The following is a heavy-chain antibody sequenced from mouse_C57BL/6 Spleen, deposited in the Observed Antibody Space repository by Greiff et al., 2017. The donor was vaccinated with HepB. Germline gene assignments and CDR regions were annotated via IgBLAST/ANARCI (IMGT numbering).Heavy chain of an antibody. V-gene: IGHV1-64*01. CDR2: IHPNSGST. J-gene: IGHJ2*01. CDR3: AYYYGSSYVGY. CDR1: GYTFTSYW. D-gene: IGHD1-1*01. Sequence: VQLQQPGAELVKPGASVKLSCKASGYTFTSYWMHWVKQRPGQGLEWIGMIHPNSGSTNYNEKFKSKATLTVDKSSSTAYMQLSSLTSEDSAVYYCAYYYGSSYVGYWGHGTTLTVSS.